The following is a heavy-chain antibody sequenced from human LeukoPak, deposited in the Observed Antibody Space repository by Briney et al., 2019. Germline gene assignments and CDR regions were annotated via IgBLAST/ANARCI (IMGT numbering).Heavy chain of an antibody. CDR2: IYYSGST. J-gene: IGHJ6*03. V-gene: IGHV4-59*01. CDR1: GGSISSYY. Sequence: SETLSLTCTVSGGSISSYYWSWIRQPPGKGLEWIGYIYYSGSTNYNPSLKSRVTISVDTSMNQLSLKLSSVTAADTAVYYCARVRDYYYMDVWGKGTTVTVSS. CDR3: ARVRDYYYMDV.